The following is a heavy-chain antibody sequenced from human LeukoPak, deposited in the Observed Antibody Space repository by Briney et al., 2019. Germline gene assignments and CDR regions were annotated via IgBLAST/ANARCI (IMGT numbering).Heavy chain of an antibody. V-gene: IGHV4-34*01. D-gene: IGHD3-10*01. CDR2: INHSGTT. Sequence: SETLSLTCAVYGGSFSGYYWNWIRQPPGEGLEWIGEINHSGTTNYNPSLKSRVTISIDTSKNQFSLKLSSVTAADTAVYSCARRRGQGSGSYFHYYYYGMDVWGQGTTVTVSS. J-gene: IGHJ6*02. CDR1: GGSFSGYY. CDR3: ARRRGQGSGSYFHYYYYGMDV.